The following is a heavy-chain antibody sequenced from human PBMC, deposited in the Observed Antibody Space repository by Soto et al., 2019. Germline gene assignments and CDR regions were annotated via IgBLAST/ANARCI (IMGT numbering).Heavy chain of an antibody. Sequence: PGGSLRLSCAASGFTFSSYAMSWVRQAPGKGLEWVSAISGSGGSTYYADSVKGRFTISRDNSKNTLYLQMNSLRAEDTAVFYCAKVGLEWLLQYYYYYMDVWGKGTTVTVSS. CDR1: GFTFSSYA. V-gene: IGHV3-23*01. J-gene: IGHJ6*03. D-gene: IGHD3-3*01. CDR3: AKVGLEWLLQYYYYYMDV. CDR2: ISGSGGST.